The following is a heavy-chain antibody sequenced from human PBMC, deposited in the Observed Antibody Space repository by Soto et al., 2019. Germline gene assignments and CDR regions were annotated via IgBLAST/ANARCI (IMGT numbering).Heavy chain of an antibody. D-gene: IGHD3-3*01. CDR1: GFTFSSYG. V-gene: IGHV3-30*18. CDR3: AKAQGITIFGVVITHDYYYYGMDV. J-gene: IGHJ6*02. Sequence: PGGSLRLSCAASGFTFSSYGMHWVRQAPGKGLEWVAVISYDGSNKYYADSVKGRFTISRDNSKNTLYLQMNSLRAEDTAVYYCAKAQGITIFGVVITHDYYYYGMDVWGQGTTVTVSS. CDR2: ISYDGSNK.